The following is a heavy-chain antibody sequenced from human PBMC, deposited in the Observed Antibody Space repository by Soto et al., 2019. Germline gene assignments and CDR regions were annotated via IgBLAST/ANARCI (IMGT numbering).Heavy chain of an antibody. Sequence: AVKVSCKASGWSFRNYGSSCVGQAPGQGREWMGRISTYNANTYYAQKFQGRVTMTTDTTTSTAYMELRSLRSDDTAVFYCARERDGSSWSSAESLQYWGQGTLVTVSS. CDR2: ISTYNANT. CDR3: ARERDGSSWSSAESLQY. CDR1: GWSFRNYG. D-gene: IGHD6-13*01. J-gene: IGHJ1*01. V-gene: IGHV1-18*01.